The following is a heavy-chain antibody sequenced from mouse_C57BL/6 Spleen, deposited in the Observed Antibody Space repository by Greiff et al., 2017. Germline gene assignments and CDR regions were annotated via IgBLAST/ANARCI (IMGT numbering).Heavy chain of an antibody. J-gene: IGHJ2*01. CDR3: ARHGTTVPHFDY. CDR2: ISSGGSYT. CDR1: GFTFSSYG. Sequence: EVNVVESGGDLVKPGGSLKLSCAASGFTFSSYGMSWVRQTPDKRLEWVATISSGGSYTYYPDSVKGRFTISRDNAKNTLSLQMSSLKSEYTAMYCCARHGTTVPHFDYWGQGTTLTVSS. V-gene: IGHV5-6*01. D-gene: IGHD1-1*01.